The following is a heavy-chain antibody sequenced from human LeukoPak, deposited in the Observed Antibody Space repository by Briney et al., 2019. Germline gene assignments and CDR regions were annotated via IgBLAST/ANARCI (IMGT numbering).Heavy chain of an antibody. J-gene: IGHJ5*02. V-gene: IGHV4-34*01. CDR2: INHSGST. Sequence: SETLSLTCAVYGGSFSGYYWSWIRQPPGKGLEWIGEINHSGSTNYNPSLKSRVTISVDTSKNQFSLKLSSVTAADTAVYYCARGVGYYDYVWGSYRPKVGWFDPWGQGTLVTVSS. CDR1: GGSFSGYY. D-gene: IGHD3-16*02. CDR3: ARGVGYYDYVWGSYRPKVGWFDP.